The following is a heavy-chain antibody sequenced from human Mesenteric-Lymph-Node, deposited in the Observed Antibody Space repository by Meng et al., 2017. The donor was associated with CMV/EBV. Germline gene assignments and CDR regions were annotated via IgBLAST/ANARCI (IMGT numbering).Heavy chain of an antibody. D-gene: IGHD3-16*02. J-gene: IGHJ4*02. CDR1: FPFNSYA. Sequence: FPFNSYALSWVRQAPGKGLEWVSGLRGSGGSTYSAESVGSRFTLSRNNSKDTSYLQMNSLRAEDTAVYFCAKGKASIMSTFGGLLVNWGQGALVTVSS. CDR3: AKGKASIMSTFGGLLVN. V-gene: IGHV3-23*01. CDR2: LRGSGGST.